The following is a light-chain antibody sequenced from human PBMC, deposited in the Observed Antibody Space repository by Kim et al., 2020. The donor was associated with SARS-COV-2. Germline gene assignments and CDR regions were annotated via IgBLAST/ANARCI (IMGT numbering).Light chain of an antibody. CDR2: VNSDGSH. CDR1: SGHSSYS. J-gene: IGLJ2*01. CDR3: QTWATAVV. V-gene: IGLV4-69*01. Sequence: QLVLTQSPSASASLGASVKLTCTLTSGHSSYSIAWHQQQPQKGPRYLMKVNSDGSHSKGDGIPDRFSGSSSGAERYLTISSLQSEDEADYYCQTWATAVVFGGGTKLTVL.